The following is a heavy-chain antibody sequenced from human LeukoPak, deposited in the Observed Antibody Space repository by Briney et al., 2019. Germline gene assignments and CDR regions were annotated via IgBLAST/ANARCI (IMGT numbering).Heavy chain of an antibody. CDR3: ARASITMVRGSQVADWFDP. Sequence: SQTLSLTCTVSGGSISSGGYYWSWIRQHPGKGLEWIGYIYYSGSTYYNPSLKSRVTISVDTSKNQLSLKLSSVTAADTAVYYCARASITMVRGSQVADWFDPWGQGTLVTVSS. D-gene: IGHD3-10*01. J-gene: IGHJ5*02. V-gene: IGHV4-31*03. CDR1: GGSISSGGYY. CDR2: IYYSGST.